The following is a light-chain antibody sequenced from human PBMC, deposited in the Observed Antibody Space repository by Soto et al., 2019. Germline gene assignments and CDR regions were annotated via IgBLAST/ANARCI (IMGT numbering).Light chain of an antibody. CDR2: GAS. CDR3: QQHSTSPLT. J-gene: IGKJ4*01. Sequence: EIVLTQSPGTLSLSPGEGATLSCRASQTVTNNYLTWYQQKPGQAPRLVIYGASSRATGIPDRFSGSGSGTDFTLTISRLEPEDFAVYYCQQHSTSPLTFGGGTKVEIK. CDR1: QTVTNNY. V-gene: IGKV3-20*01.